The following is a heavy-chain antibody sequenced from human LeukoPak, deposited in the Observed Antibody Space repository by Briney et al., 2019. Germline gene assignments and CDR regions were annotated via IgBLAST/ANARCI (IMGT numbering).Heavy chain of an antibody. D-gene: IGHD5-18*01. V-gene: IGHV3-21*01. CDR2: ISSSSSYI. J-gene: IGHJ4*02. CDR3: ARVQLWQTNGFDY. Sequence: PGGSLRLSCAASGFTFSSYEMNWVRQAPGKGLEWVSSISSSSSYIYYADSVKGRFTISRDNAKNSLYLQMNSLRAEDTAVYYCARVQLWQTNGFDYWGQGTLVTVSS. CDR1: GFTFSSYE.